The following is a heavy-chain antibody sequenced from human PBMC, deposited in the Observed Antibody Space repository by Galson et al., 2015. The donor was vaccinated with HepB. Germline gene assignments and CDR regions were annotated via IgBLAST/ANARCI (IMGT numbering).Heavy chain of an antibody. CDR2: IWYDGINK. V-gene: IGHV3-33*01. CDR1: GFTFSNYG. Sequence: SLRLSCAASGFTFSNYGMHWVRQAPGKGLEWVALIWYDGINKYYADSVKGRFTISRDNSKNTLYLQMNSLRAEDTAVYYCARDRGTYYPPYFYYYMDVWGKGTTVTVSS. J-gene: IGHJ6*03. CDR3: ARDRGTYYPPYFYYYMDV. D-gene: IGHD1-26*01.